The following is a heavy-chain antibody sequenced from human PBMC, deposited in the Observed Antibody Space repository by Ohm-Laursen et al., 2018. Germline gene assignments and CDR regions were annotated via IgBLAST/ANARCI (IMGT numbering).Heavy chain of an antibody. J-gene: IGHJ4*02. Sequence: SLRLSCTASDFTVSGAWMSWVRQAPGKGLEWVANIKQDGSEKYYVDSVKGRFTISRDNAKNSLYLQMNSLRAEDTAVYYCARDIVVPAAYYFDYWGQGTLVTVSS. D-gene: IGHD2-2*01. CDR3: ARDIVVPAAYYFDY. CDR1: DFTVSGAW. CDR2: IKQDGSEK. V-gene: IGHV3-7*01.